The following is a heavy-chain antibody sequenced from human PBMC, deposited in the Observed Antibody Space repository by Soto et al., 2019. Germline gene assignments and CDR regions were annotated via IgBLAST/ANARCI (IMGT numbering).Heavy chain of an antibody. CDR2: ISASGGIT. Sequence: GSLRLSCAASGFTFSSYAMSWVRQAPGKGLEWVLGISASGGITYYVDSVKGRFTISRDNSKNTLYLQMNSLRAEDTAVYYCAKEKYYYDSSGLGRAFDIWGQGTMVTVSS. J-gene: IGHJ3*02. V-gene: IGHV3-23*01. CDR1: GFTFSSYA. D-gene: IGHD3-22*01. CDR3: AKEKYYYDSSGLGRAFDI.